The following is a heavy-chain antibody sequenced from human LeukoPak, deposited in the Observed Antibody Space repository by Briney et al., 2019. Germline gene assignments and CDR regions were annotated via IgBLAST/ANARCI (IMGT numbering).Heavy chain of an antibody. D-gene: IGHD4-17*01. CDR2: IYHSGST. CDR1: GGSIRSGGYS. CDR3: ARGGDGDYLDY. J-gene: IGHJ4*02. Sequence: SQTLSLTCAVSGGSIRSGGYSWRWIRQPPGKGLEWIGYIYHSGSTYYNPSLKSRVTISVDRSKNQFSLKLSSVTAADTAVYYCARGGDGDYLDYWGQGTLVTVSS. V-gene: IGHV4-30-2*01.